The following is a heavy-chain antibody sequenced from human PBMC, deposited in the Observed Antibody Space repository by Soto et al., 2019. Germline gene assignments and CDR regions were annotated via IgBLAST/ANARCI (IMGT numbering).Heavy chain of an antibody. CDR2: ISSSSSYT. V-gene: IGHV3-11*06. CDR1: GFSFIDYY. CDR3: ARDYSRAWYGWFDP. J-gene: IGHJ5*02. Sequence: GSLRLSCAASGFSFIDYYIIFIRHSPGKGLEWVSYISSSSSYTDYADSVKGRFTISRDNAKKSLYLQMNSLRAEDTAVYYCARDYSRAWYGWFDPWGQGTLVTVSS. D-gene: IGHD6-19*01.